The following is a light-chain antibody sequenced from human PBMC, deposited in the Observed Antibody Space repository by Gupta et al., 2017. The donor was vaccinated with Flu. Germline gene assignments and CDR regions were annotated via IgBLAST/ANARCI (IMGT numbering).Light chain of an antibody. CDR2: EGS. CDR1: SSDVGSYNL. J-gene: IGLJ3*02. Sequence: QSALTQPASVSGAPGQSITISCPGTSSDVGSYNLVSWYQQHPGKAPNLMIYEGSNRPSGVSNRFSGSKSGNTASLTISRLQAEDEADYYCCSYAGSSTWVFGGGTKLTVL. CDR3: CSYAGSSTWV. V-gene: IGLV2-23*01.